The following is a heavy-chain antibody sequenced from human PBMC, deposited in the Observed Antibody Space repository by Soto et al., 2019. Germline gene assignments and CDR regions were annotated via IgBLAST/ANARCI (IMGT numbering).Heavy chain of an antibody. CDR2: ITSGGGA. Sequence: GGSLRLSCAASGFTFSSYAMSWVRQAPGKGLEWVSGITSGGGAYYADSVKGRFTFSRDSSKNTLYLQMDSLRAEDTAVYYCAKAYHYDSSGYGSFDYWGQGTLVTVSS. CDR3: AKAYHYDSSGYGSFDY. J-gene: IGHJ4*02. CDR1: GFTFSSYA. V-gene: IGHV3-23*01. D-gene: IGHD3-22*01.